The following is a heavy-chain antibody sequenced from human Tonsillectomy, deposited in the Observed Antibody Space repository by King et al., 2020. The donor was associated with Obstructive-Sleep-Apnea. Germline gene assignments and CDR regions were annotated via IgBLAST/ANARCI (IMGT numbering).Heavy chain of an antibody. D-gene: IGHD6-13*01. CDR3: AKDKEGIAAAGTPSDGMDV. CDR1: GFTFDDYA. Sequence: VQLVESGGVVVQPGGSLRLSCAASGFTFDDYAMHWVRQAPGKGLEWVSLISWDGGSTYYADSVKGRFTISRDNSKNSLYLQMNSLRAEDTALYYCAKDKEGIAAAGTPSDGMDVWGQGTTVTVSS. CDR2: ISWDGGST. V-gene: IGHV3-43D*03. J-gene: IGHJ6*02.